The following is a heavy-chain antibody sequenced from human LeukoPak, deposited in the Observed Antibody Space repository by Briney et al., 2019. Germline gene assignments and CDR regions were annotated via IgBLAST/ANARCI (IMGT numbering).Heavy chain of an antibody. CDR1: GFTFSSYA. D-gene: IGHD1-26*01. Sequence: GRSLRLSCAASGFTFSSYAVHWVRQAPGKGLEWVAVISYDGSNKYYADSVKGRFTISRDNSKNTLYLQMNSLRAEDTAVYYCARGREWELLGAFDIWGQGTMVTVSS. CDR2: ISYDGSNK. J-gene: IGHJ3*02. CDR3: ARGREWELLGAFDI. V-gene: IGHV3-30-3*01.